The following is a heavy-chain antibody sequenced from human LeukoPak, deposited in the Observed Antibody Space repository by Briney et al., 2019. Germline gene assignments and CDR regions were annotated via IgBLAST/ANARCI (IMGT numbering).Heavy chain of an antibody. CDR2: IYSGGKT. D-gene: IGHD3-16*01. CDR3: ARRAGAYTHPYDY. Sequence: GGSLRLSCTVPGFTLSINSMSWVRQAPGKGLEWGSFIYSGGKTNYSDSAKGRFTISIDNSKNTLYLQMNSLRAEDTAVYYCARRAGAYTHPYDYWGQGTLVTVSP. CDR1: GFTLSINS. J-gene: IGHJ4*02. V-gene: IGHV3-53*01.